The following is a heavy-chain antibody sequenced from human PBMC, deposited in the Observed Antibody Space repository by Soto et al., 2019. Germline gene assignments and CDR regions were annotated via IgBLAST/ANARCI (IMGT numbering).Heavy chain of an antibody. Sequence: GGSLRLSCAASGFTFSSYDMHWVRQATGKGLEWVSAIGTAGDTYYPGSVKGRFTISRENAKNSLYLLMNSLRAGDTAVYYCARDQGSYDAFDIWGQGTMVTVSS. CDR3: ARDQGSYDAFDI. D-gene: IGHD3-10*01. J-gene: IGHJ3*02. CDR1: GFTFSSYD. CDR2: IGTAGDT. V-gene: IGHV3-13*01.